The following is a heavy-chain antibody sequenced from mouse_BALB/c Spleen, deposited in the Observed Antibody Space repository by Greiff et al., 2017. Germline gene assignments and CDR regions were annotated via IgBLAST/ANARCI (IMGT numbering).Heavy chain of an antibody. CDR1: GYTFTSYT. D-gene: IGHD2-3*01. Sequence: VQLQESGAELARPGASVKMSCKASGYTFTSYTMHWVKQRPGQGLEWIGYINPSSGYTNYNQKFKDKATLTADKSSSTAYMQLSSLTSEDSAVYYCARKGFYDMGAMDDWGQGTSVTVSS. CDR2: INPSSGYT. J-gene: IGHJ4*01. V-gene: IGHV1-4*01. CDR3: ARKGFYDMGAMDD.